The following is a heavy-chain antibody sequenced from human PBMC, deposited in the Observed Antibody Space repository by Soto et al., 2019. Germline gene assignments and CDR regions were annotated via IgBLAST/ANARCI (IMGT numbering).Heavy chain of an antibody. V-gene: IGHV1-58*01. D-gene: IGHD2-2*01. Sequence: SVKVSCKASGFTFTSSAVQWVRQARGQRLEWIGWIVVGSGNTNYAQKFQERVTITRDMSTSTAYMGLSSLRSEDTAVYYCAADPPRYCSSTSCYSSYGMDVWG. CDR1: GFTFTSSA. CDR3: AADPPRYCSSTSCYSSYGMDV. J-gene: IGHJ6*02. CDR2: IVVGSGNT.